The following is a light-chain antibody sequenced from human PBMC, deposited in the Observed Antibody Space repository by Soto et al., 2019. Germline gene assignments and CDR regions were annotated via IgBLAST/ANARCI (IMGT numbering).Light chain of an antibody. CDR2: DAS. CDR1: QNIDIY. CDR3: QQRSYWPPGA. Sequence: EIVLTQSPATLSLSPWEISSLSCRASQNIDIYLAWYQQKNGQPPQLLVYDASIRTSGVPARFSGSGSGTDFTLTISDLQPEDFAVYYCQQRSYWPPGAFGQGTKLEIK. V-gene: IGKV3-11*01. J-gene: IGKJ2*01.